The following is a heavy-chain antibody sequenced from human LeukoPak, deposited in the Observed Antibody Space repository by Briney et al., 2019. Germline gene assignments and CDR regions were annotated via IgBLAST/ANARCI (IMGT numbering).Heavy chain of an antibody. CDR3: ARTSGAAIAVAGTLGY. J-gene: IGHJ4*02. D-gene: IGHD6-19*01. CDR2: IIPIFGTA. V-gene: IGHV1-69*13. Sequence: SVKVSCKASGGTFSSYAISWVRQAPGQGLEWMGGIIPIFGTANYAQKSQGRVTITADESTSTAYMELSSLRSKDTAVYYCARTSGAAIAVAGTLGYWGQGTLVTVSS. CDR1: GGTFSSYA.